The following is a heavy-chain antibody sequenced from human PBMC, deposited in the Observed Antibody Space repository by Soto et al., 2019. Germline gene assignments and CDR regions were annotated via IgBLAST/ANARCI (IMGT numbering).Heavy chain of an antibody. CDR3: ARSRLTDYSIDY. J-gene: IGHJ4*02. CDR2: INPNSGAT. V-gene: IGHV1-2*02. CDR1: GYTFTGYY. Sequence: ASVKVSCKPSGYTFTGYYIHWVRQAPGQGLEWMGWINPNSGATNYALKFQGRVTMTRDTSISTAYMELNSLTSDDTAVYYCARSRLTDYSIDYWGQGTLVTVSS. D-gene: IGHD4-4*01.